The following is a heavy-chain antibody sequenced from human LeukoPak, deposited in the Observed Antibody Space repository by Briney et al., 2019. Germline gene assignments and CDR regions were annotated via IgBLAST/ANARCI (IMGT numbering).Heavy chain of an antibody. CDR2: IIPIFGTA. Sequence: SVKVSCKASGGTFSSYAISWVRQAPGQGLEWMGGIIPIFGTANYAQKFQGRVTITADESTSTAYMELSSLRSEDTAVYYCASELYYYDSSGYYLNWGQGTLVTVSS. D-gene: IGHD3-22*01. CDR3: ASELYYYDSSGYYLN. CDR1: GGTFSSYA. J-gene: IGHJ4*02. V-gene: IGHV1-69*13.